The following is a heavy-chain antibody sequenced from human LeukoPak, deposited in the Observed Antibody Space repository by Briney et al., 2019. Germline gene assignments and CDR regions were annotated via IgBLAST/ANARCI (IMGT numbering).Heavy chain of an antibody. CDR2: VSGSGGST. CDR3: AKSSYYDSSGYYREYYFDY. Sequence: PGGSLRLSCAASGFTFSSYAMSWVRQAPGKGLEWVSSVSGSGGSTYYADSVKGRFTISRDNSKSTLFLQVNSLRAEDTAVYYCAKSSYYDSSGYYREYYFDYWGQGTLVTVSS. V-gene: IGHV3-23*01. D-gene: IGHD3-22*01. J-gene: IGHJ4*02. CDR1: GFTFSSYA.